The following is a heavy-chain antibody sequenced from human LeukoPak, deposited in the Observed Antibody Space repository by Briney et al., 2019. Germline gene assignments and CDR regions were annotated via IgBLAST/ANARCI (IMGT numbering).Heavy chain of an antibody. D-gene: IGHD2-21*01. J-gene: IGHJ4*02. CDR3: ARHVVGNYDLLSFDY. V-gene: IGHV4-39*01. CDR1: GGSLISSSHY. Sequence: SETLSLTCGGSGGSLISSSHYWRWIRQPPGKGLEWIASLFYSCNTYYNTSLTSRVTMSVDTTDNHFSLKLSSVTAADTAVYYGARHVVGNYDLLSFDYCGQGSLVTVSS. CDR2: LFYSCNT.